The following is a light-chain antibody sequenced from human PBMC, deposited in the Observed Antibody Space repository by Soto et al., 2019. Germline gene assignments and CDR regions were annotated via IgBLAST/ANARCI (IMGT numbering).Light chain of an antibody. CDR3: AAWDDSLDGYVL. V-gene: IGLV1-44*01. CDR2: SNN. Sequence: QSVLTQPPSASGTPGQRVTISCSGSSSNIGSDFVNWYQQLPGTAPKLLIYSNNQRPSGVPDRFSGSKSGSSASLAINGLQSEDEADYYCAAWDDSLDGYVLFGGGTKLTVL. J-gene: IGLJ2*01. CDR1: SSNIGSDF.